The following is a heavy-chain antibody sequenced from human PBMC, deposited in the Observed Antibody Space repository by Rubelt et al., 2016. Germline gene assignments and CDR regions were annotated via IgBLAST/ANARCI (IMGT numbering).Heavy chain of an antibody. J-gene: IGHJ4*02. D-gene: IGHD1-26*01. CDR2: IKQDGSEK. CDR3: ARGPYSGSYYFDY. Sequence: GKGLEWVANIKQDGSEKYYVDSVKGRFTISRDNAKNSLYLQMNSLRAEDTAVYYCARGPYSGSYYFDYWGQGTLVTVSS. V-gene: IGHV3-7*03.